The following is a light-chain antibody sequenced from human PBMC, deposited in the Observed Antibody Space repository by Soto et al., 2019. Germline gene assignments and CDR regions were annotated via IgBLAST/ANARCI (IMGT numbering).Light chain of an antibody. CDR3: QCYSSYPWT. J-gene: IGKJ1*01. CDR1: QTISSW. Sequence: EIQMTHSPSTLSGSVAYRVTITCRPSQTISSWLAWYQQKPGKAPKLLIYKASTLKSGVPSRFSGSASGTEGSITISSLQTDEGATYYGQCYSSYPWTFGQGTKVDIK. V-gene: IGKV1-5*03. CDR2: KAS.